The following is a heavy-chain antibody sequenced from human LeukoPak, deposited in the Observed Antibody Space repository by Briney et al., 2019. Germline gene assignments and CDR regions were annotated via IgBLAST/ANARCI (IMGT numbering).Heavy chain of an antibody. D-gene: IGHD2-2*01. Sequence: GESLKISCKGSGYSFTSYWIGWVRQMPGKGLEWMGIIYPGDSDTRYSPSFQGQVTISADKSIGTAYLQWSSLKASDTAMYYCARPPGYCSSTSCPFGYWGQGTLVTVSS. CDR3: ARPPGYCSSTSCPFGY. CDR1: GYSFTSYW. J-gene: IGHJ4*02. CDR2: IYPGDSDT. V-gene: IGHV5-51*01.